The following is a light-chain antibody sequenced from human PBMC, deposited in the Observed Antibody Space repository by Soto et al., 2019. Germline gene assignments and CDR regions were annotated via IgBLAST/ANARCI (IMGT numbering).Light chain of an antibody. CDR2: GAS. V-gene: IGKV1-5*03. J-gene: IGKJ2*01. CDR3: QQYKTCRYN. Sequence: DIQMTQSPSTLSASVGERATITCRASQSIDSWLAWYQQKPGKAPRLLIYGASSIASGIPSRFSGSGSGTEFTLTISSLQPDDFATYYCQQYKTCRYNFGQGTKLEIK. CDR1: QSIDSW.